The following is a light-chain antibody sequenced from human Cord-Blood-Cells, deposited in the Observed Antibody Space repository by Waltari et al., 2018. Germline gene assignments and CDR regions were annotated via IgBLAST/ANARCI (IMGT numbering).Light chain of an antibody. CDR1: QSVSSN. V-gene: IGKV3D-15*01. CDR3: QQYNNWPPLT. J-gene: IGKJ4*01. Sequence: EIVMTQSPATLSVSPGERATLSCRASQSVSSNLAWYQQKPGQAPRLLIYGASIRATGIPARFSGSWSGTEFTLTISGLQSEDFAVYYCQQYNNWPPLTFGGGTKVEIK. CDR2: GAS.